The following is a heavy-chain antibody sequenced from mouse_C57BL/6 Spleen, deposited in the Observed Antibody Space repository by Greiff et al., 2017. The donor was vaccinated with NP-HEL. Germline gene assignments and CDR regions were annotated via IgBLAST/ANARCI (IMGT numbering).Heavy chain of an antibody. V-gene: IGHV1-55*01. CDR1: GYTFTSYW. CDR3: ARGVYYGSSYAMDY. J-gene: IGHJ4*01. CDR2: IYPGSGST. Sequence: QVQLQQPGAELVKPGASVKMSCKASGYTFTSYWITWVKQRPGQGLEWIGDIYPGSGSTNYNEKFKSKATLTVDTSSSTAYMHLSSLTSEDSAVYYCARGVYYGSSYAMDYWGQGTSVTVSS. D-gene: IGHD1-1*01.